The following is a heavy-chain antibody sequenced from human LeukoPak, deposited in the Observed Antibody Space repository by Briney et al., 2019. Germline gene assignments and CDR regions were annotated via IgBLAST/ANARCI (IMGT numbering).Heavy chain of an antibody. CDR2: IYHSGST. D-gene: IGHD3-3*01. Sequence: PSETLSLTCTVSGVSISSGGYSWSWIRQPPGKGLEWIGYIYHSGSTYYNPSLKSRVTISVDRSKNLFSLKLSSVTAADTAVYYCARVIADFWSGYPTTNWFDPWGQGTLVTVSS. V-gene: IGHV4-30-2*01. CDR1: GVSISSGGYS. J-gene: IGHJ5*02. CDR3: ARVIADFWSGYPTTNWFDP.